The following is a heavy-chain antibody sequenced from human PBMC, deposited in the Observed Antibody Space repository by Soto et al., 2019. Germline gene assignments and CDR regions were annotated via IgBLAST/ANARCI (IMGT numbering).Heavy chain of an antibody. CDR1: GFSFSNAW. J-gene: IGHJ4*02. CDR2: IKSKTDDGTT. V-gene: IGHV3-15*07. Sequence: GGSLRLSCAASGFSFSNAWMNWVRQAPGKGLEWVGRIKSKTDDGTTDYAAPVKGRFAISRDDSKNTLYLQMNSLKTEDTAVYYCITRQGNGWSWGQGALVTVSS. CDR3: ITRQGNGWS. D-gene: IGHD6-19*01.